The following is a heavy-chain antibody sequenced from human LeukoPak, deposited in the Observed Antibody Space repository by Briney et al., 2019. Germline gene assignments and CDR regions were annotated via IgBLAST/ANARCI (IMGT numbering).Heavy chain of an antibody. CDR2: IYSGGST. V-gene: IGHV3-53*01. Sequence: GGSLRLSCAASGFTVSSNYMSWVRQAPGKGLEWVSVIYSGGSTYYTDSVKGRFTISRDNSKNTLYRQMNSLRAEDTAVYYCASHPYYDSSGYYGGIDYWGQGTLVTVSS. D-gene: IGHD3-22*01. J-gene: IGHJ4*02. CDR1: GFTVSSNY. CDR3: ASHPYYDSSGYYGGIDY.